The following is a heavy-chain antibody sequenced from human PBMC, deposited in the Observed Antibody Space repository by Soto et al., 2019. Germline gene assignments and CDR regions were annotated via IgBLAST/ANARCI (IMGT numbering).Heavy chain of an antibody. Sequence: GPGPTLVHPTQTLTLTCSSSGFSLSTSGVGVCWVRHPPGKALEWLALIYWSGDEHYRPSLKSRLTITKATSKKQVVLIMTNMDPVETATYYCARGLASIRVFAFHXWGQGTTVTVS. CDR3: ARGLASIRVFAFHX. V-gene: IGHV2-5*01. D-gene: IGHD3-10*01. CDR1: GFSLSTSGVG. CDR2: IYWSGDE. J-gene: IGHJ3*01.